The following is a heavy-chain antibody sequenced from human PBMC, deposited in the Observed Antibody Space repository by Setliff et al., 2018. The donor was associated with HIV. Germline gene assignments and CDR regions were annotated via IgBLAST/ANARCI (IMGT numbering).Heavy chain of an antibody. D-gene: IGHD3-9*01. CDR1: GYTFTNFG. CDR2: ISPYYGNT. V-gene: IGHV1-18*01. J-gene: IGHJ4*02. CDR3: ARDHGVLIGYYTDH. Sequence: ASVKVSCKASGYTFTNFGISWVRQAPGQGLEWMGWISPYYGNTKYAQKFQGRVTMTTDTSAGTAYMELRSLRSYYTAVYYCARDHGVLIGYYTDHWGQGTLVTVSS.